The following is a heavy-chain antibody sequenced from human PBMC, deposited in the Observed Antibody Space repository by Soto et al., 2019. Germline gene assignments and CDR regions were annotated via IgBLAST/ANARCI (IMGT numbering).Heavy chain of an antibody. D-gene: IGHD3-16*02. CDR1: GGSISSGDYY. CDR2: IYYSGSS. J-gene: IGHJ4*02. Sequence: SETLSLTCTVSGGSISSGDYYWSWIRQPPGKGLEYIGYIYYSGSSHYNPSLKSRVTISLDTSRNQFSLKLNSVTAADTAVYYCARESVSGTYRFDSWGQGTLVTVSS. V-gene: IGHV4-30-4*01. CDR3: ARESVSGTYRFDS.